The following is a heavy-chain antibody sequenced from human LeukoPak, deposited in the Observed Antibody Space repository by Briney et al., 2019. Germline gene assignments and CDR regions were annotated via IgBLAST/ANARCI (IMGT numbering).Heavy chain of an antibody. CDR3: ARIGYSSSCFDY. J-gene: IGHJ4*03. Sequence: PGGSLRLSCAASGFIFSNYWMSWVRQAPGKGLEWVANIKQDGSEKHYVDSMKGRFTISRDNAKNSVYLQMNSLRAEDTGVYYCARIGYSSSCFDYWGQGTLVTVPS. D-gene: IGHD6-13*01. CDR1: GFIFSNYW. CDR2: IKQDGSEK. V-gene: IGHV3-7*01.